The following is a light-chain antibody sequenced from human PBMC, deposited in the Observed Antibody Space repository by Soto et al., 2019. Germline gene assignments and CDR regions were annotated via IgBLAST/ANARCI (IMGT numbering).Light chain of an antibody. Sequence: QSALTQPASVSGSPGQSITISCTGISSDVGGYNYVSWYQQLPGKAPKLIIYDVSNRPSGVSNRFSASKSANAASLTISGLQAEDEADYYCSSYTCSSTLYVFGTGTKVTVL. CDR2: DVS. CDR1: SSDVGGYNY. J-gene: IGLJ1*01. V-gene: IGLV2-14*03. CDR3: SSYTCSSTLYV.